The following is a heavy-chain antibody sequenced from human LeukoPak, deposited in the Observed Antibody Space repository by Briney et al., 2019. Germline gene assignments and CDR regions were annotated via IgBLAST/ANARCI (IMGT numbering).Heavy chain of an antibody. D-gene: IGHD6-13*01. J-gene: IGHJ4*02. CDR1: GFTFSSYG. CDR2: IWYDGSNK. Sequence: GGSLRLSCSASGFTFSSYGMHWVRQAPGKGLEWVAVIWYDGSNKYYADSVKGRFTISRDNSKNTLYLQMNSLRAEDTAVYYCAKDASPGIAAAGPDYWGQGTLVTVSS. V-gene: IGHV3-33*06. CDR3: AKDASPGIAAAGPDY.